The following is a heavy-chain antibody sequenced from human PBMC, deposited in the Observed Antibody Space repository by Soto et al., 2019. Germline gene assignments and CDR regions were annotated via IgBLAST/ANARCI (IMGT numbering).Heavy chain of an antibody. CDR1: GFTFSSYW. J-gene: IGHJ6*03. CDR2: INSDGSST. D-gene: IGHD4-4*01. CDR3: ARWAYDYSTGYYYYMDV. Sequence: GGSLRLSCAASGFTFSSYWMHWVRQAPGKGLVWVSRINSDGSSTSYADSVKGRFTISRDNAKNTLYLQMNSLRAEDTAVYYCARWAYDYSTGYYYYMDVWGKGTTVTVSS. V-gene: IGHV3-74*01.